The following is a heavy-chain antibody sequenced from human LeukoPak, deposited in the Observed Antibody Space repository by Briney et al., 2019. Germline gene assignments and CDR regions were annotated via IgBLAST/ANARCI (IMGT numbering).Heavy chain of an antibody. J-gene: IGHJ4*02. CDR1: GFNFGSYS. CDR2: MSADSATT. Sequence: GGSLRLSCAASGFNFGSYSMTWVRQAPGKGLEWVSVMSADSATTFYADSVKGRFTISRDNSKNTLYLQMNSLRAEDTAVYYCAKAGSDYGDYWDYWGQGTLVTVSS. V-gene: IGHV3-23*01. CDR3: AKAGSDYGDYWDY. D-gene: IGHD4-17*01.